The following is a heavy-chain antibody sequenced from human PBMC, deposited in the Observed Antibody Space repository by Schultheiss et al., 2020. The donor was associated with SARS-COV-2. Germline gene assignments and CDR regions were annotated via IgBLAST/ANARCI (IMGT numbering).Heavy chain of an antibody. D-gene: IGHD6-25*01. V-gene: IGHV5-51*01. CDR2: IYPGDSDT. CDR3: ARHAVAAAPSNFDY. CDR1: GYSFTNYW. Sequence: GESLKISCKGSGYSFTNYWIAWVRQMPGKGLEWMGIIYPGDSDTKYSPSFQGHVTILVDKSISTAYLQWSSLKASDTAMYYCARHAVAAAPSNFDYWGQGTLVTVSS. J-gene: IGHJ4*02.